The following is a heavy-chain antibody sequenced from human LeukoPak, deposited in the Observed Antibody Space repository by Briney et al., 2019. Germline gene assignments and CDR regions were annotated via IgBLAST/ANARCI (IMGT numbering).Heavy chain of an antibody. Sequence: ASVKVSCKASGYTFSGTGWYLYWLRQAPGQGLECMGWIYPYTGATHYAQKFQGRVAMTRDTSISTAYMELSRLRPDDTAVYYCARDGPAEMVDFDYWGQGTLVTVSS. J-gene: IGHJ4*02. CDR1: GYTFSGTGWY. D-gene: IGHD5-24*01. V-gene: IGHV1-2*02. CDR3: ARDGPAEMVDFDY. CDR2: IYPYTGAT.